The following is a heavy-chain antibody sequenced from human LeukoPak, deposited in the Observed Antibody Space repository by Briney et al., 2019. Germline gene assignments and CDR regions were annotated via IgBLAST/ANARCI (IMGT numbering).Heavy chain of an antibody. V-gene: IGHV3-48*03. J-gene: IGHJ4*02. Sequence: GGSLRLSCAASGSTFSSYEMNWVRQAPGKGLEWVSYISSSGSTIYYADSVKGRFTISRDNAKNSLYLEMNSLRAEDTAVYYCTRDQTPYYWGQGTLVTVSS. CDR2: ISSSGSTI. CDR3: TRDQTPYY. CDR1: GSTFSSYE.